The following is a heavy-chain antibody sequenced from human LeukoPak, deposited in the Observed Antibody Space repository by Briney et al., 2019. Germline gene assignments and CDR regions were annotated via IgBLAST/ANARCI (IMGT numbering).Heavy chain of an antibody. CDR1: GITFGNNW. V-gene: IGHV3-74*01. Sequence: HTGGSLRLSCAASGITFGNNWMHWVRQGPGKGLVWISRINSDGGGAIYADSVKGRFTVFRDNAKNTLYLQMNSLRAEDTAVYYCARDVPHNWFDTWGQGTLVTVSS. CDR2: INSDGGGA. CDR3: ARDVPHNWFDT. J-gene: IGHJ5*02.